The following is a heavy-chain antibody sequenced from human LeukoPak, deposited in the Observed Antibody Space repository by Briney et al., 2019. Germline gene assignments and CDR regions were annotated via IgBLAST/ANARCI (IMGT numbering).Heavy chain of an antibody. D-gene: IGHD3-10*01. Sequence: SETLSLTCTVSGGSINSGGYYWSWIRQHPGKGLEWIGYISYIGHTYYNPSLKSRLTISVDTSKNQLSLKLSSVTAADTAVYYCAGVDLNMVRGVQDWGQGTLVTVSS. CDR2: ISYIGHT. J-gene: IGHJ4*02. CDR1: GGSINSGGYY. V-gene: IGHV4-31*03. CDR3: AGVDLNMVRGVQD.